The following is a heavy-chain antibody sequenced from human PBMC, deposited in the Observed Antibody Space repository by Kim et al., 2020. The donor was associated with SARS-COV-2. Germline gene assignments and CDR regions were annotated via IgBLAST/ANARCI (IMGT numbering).Heavy chain of an antibody. V-gene: IGHV4-39*01. D-gene: IGHD3-3*01. CDR3: ARRNYDFWSGYYPGGPFYP. CDR1: GGSISSSSYY. Sequence: SETLSLTCTVSGGSISSSSYYWGWIRQPPGKGLEWIGSIYYRGSTYYNPSLKSRVTISVDTSKNQFSLKLSSVTAADTAVYYCARRNYDFWSGYYPGGPFYPWGQGTLVTVSS. J-gene: IGHJ5*02. CDR2: IYYRGST.